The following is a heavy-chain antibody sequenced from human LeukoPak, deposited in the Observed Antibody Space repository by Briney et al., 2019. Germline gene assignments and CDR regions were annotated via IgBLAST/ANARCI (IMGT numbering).Heavy chain of an antibody. D-gene: IGHD6-19*01. CDR1: GFTFSDYY. CDR2: ISHSGTT. CDR3: ARWDDSAWAFGS. J-gene: IGHJ4*02. Sequence: GSLRLSCAASGFTFSDYYMTWIRQSPGKGLEWIGYISHSGTTSYRSSLKSRVTISVDTSKNQLSLKLASVTAADTAVYFCARWDDSAWAFGSWGPGTLVTVSS. V-gene: IGHV4-59*08.